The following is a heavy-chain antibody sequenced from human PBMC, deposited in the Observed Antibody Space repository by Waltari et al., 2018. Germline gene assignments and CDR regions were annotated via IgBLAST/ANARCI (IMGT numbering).Heavy chain of an antibody. CDR3: VRGSLNPGFDY. V-gene: IGHV3-74*01. Sequence: EVQLVESGGGFVQPGGSLRLSCPVPGFTFSSYWMHWCRQTPGEGLVWLSRTNTDGSFTNYADSVEGRFTMSRDNAKDTVYLQMNSLRAEDTAIYYCVRGSLNPGFDYWGQGTLVTVSS. J-gene: IGHJ4*02. CDR2: TNTDGSFT. CDR1: GFTFSSYW.